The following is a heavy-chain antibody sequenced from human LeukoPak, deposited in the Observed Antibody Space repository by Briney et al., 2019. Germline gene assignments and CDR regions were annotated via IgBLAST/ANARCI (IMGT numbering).Heavy chain of an antibody. CDR2: IRSRAYGGTT. J-gene: IGHJ3*02. CDR1: GFTFGDYA. D-gene: IGHD3-22*01. CDR3: SRESGGRLDYYDSGRYVTAFDI. V-gene: IGHV3-49*03. Sequence: GRSLRLSCTASGFTFGDYAMSWFRQAPGKGLEWVGFIRSRAYGGTTEYAASVKGRFSISREDSKSTAYLQMSSLKTEDTALYYCSRESGGRLDYYDSGRYVTAFDIWGQGTTVTVSS.